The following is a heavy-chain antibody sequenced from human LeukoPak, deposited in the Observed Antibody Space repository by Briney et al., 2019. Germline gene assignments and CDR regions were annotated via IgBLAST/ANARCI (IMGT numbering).Heavy chain of an antibody. CDR3: ARALDSSGYYVVY. D-gene: IGHD3-22*01. Sequence: ASVKVSCKASGYTFTGYSIHWVRQAPGQGLEWMGRINPNSGDTNYAPKFQGEVTMTRDTSISIAFMEVSRLRSDDTAVYYCARALDSSGYYVVYWGQGTLVTVSS. CDR2: INPNSGDT. V-gene: IGHV1-2*06. J-gene: IGHJ4*02. CDR1: GYTFTGYS.